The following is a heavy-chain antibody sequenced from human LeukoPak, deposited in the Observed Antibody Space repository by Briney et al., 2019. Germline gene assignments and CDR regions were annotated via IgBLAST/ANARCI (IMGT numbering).Heavy chain of an antibody. CDR1: GDSISSGDYY. J-gene: IGHJ3*02. D-gene: IGHD3-22*01. Sequence: SETLSLTCTVSGDSISSGDYYWSWIRQPAGKGLEWIGRISSSGSTNYNPSLKSRVTISVDTSKNQFSLKLSSVTAADTAVYFCARGPYSYDSSGAFAIWGQGTMATASS. CDR2: ISSSGST. V-gene: IGHV4-61*02. CDR3: ARGPYSYDSSGAFAI.